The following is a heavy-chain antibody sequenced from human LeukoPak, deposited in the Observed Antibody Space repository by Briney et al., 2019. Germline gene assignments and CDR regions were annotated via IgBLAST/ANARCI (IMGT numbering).Heavy chain of an antibody. J-gene: IGHJ3*02. Sequence: SETLSLTCTVSGGSISSSSYHWGWIRQPPGKGLQWIGSIYYSGSTYYNPSLKSRVTISADTSKNQFSLKLSSLTAADTAVYYCARHQYDNSGHAFDIWGQGTRVTVSS. CDR2: IYYSGST. CDR1: GGSISSSSYH. V-gene: IGHV4-39*01. D-gene: IGHD1-1*01. CDR3: ARHQYDNSGHAFDI.